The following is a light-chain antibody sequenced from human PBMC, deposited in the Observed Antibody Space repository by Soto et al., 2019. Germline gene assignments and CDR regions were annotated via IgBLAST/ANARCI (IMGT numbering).Light chain of an antibody. Sequence: EIVLTQSPLSLPVTPGEPASISCRSSRNLLHSNGYYYLDWYLQKPGQSPQLLIYLGSNRASGVPDRLSGSGSGTDFTLTISRVEAEDVGVYFCAQGLETTFTVGGGTKVDIX. CDR1: RNLLHSNGYYY. CDR3: AQGLETTFT. CDR2: LGS. J-gene: IGKJ4*01. V-gene: IGKV2-28*01.